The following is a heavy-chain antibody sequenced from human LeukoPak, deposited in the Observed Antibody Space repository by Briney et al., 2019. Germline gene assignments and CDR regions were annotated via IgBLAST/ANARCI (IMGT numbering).Heavy chain of an antibody. CDR3: ATDQHDWGVGGY. Sequence: GASVKVSCKVSGYTLTELSMHWVRQAPGKGLEWMGGFDPEDGETIYAQKLQGRVTMTEDTSTDTANMELSSLRSEETAVYYGATDQHDWGVGGYWGQGTLVTVSS. D-gene: IGHD3-9*01. V-gene: IGHV1-24*01. CDR2: FDPEDGET. CDR1: GYTLTELS. J-gene: IGHJ4*02.